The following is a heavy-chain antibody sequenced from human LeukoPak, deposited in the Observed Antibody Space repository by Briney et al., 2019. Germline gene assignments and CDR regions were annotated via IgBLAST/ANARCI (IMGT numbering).Heavy chain of an antibody. D-gene: IGHD3-16*01. CDR1: GLTFSNYW. V-gene: IGHV3-7*03. Sequence: GGSLRLSCAASGLTFSNYWMDWVRQAPGKGLEWVANIEQDGSEKNYVDSVKGRFIISRDNAKNSLYLQMNTLRADDTAVYYCARDGFGTGSNWGQGTLVTVSS. CDR2: IEQDGSEK. J-gene: IGHJ4*02. CDR3: ARDGFGTGSN.